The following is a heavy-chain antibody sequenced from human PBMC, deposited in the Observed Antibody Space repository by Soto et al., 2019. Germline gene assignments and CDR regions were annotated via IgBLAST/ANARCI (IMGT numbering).Heavy chain of an antibody. CDR2: IYHNGGA. CDR3: GRVVEGATRHTDPDS. V-gene: IGHV4-39*01. D-gene: IGHD2-21*01. CDR1: GVSIHNSHSF. J-gene: IGHJ5*01. Sequence: ETLSLTCTVSGVSIHNSHSFWAWIRQPPGKGLQFIASIYHNGGAHYNSSLKSRVTISVDTANNQVSLRMRSLTAADTAFYYCGRVVEGATRHTDPDSWGQGILVTVSS.